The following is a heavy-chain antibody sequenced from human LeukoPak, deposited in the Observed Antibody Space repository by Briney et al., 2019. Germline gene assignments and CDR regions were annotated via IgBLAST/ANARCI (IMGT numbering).Heavy chain of an antibody. CDR1: GASISGGTYY. Sequence: SETLSLTCSVSGASISGGTYYWGWIRQPPGKGLEGIGSIYYTGSTYDNPSLKSRVTISVDTSKNQFSLKLSSVTAADTAVYYCARRGGSGRAFDYWGQGTLVTVSS. V-gene: IGHV4-39*01. CDR2: IYYTGST. D-gene: IGHD1-26*01. CDR3: ARRGGSGRAFDY. J-gene: IGHJ4*02.